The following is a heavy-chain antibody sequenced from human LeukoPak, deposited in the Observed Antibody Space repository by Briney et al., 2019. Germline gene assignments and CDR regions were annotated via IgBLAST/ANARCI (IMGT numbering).Heavy chain of an antibody. CDR2: IYYSGST. J-gene: IGHJ4*02. D-gene: IGHD5-24*01. V-gene: IGHV4-59*08. CDR1: GGSISSYY. Sequence: SETLSLTCTVSGGSISSYYWSWIRQPPGKGLEWIGYIYYSGSTNYNPSLKSRVTISVDTSKNQFSLKLSSVTAADTAIYYCARLNVGNNAFDYWGQGTLVTVSS. CDR3: ARLNVGNNAFDY.